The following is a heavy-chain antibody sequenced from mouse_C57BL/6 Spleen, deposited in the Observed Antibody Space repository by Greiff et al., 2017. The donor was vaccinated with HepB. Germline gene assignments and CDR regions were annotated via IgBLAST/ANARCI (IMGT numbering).Heavy chain of an antibody. V-gene: IGHV5-9*01. CDR1: GFTFSSYT. CDR2: ISGGGGNT. CDR3: ARQDYDYAWFAY. D-gene: IGHD2-4*01. J-gene: IGHJ3*01. Sequence: EVQLVESGGGLVKPGGSLKLSCAASGFTFSSYTMSWVRQTPEKRLEWVATISGGGGNTYYPDSVKGRFTISRDNAKNTLYLQMSSLRSEDTALYYCARQDYDYAWFAYWGQGTLVTVSA.